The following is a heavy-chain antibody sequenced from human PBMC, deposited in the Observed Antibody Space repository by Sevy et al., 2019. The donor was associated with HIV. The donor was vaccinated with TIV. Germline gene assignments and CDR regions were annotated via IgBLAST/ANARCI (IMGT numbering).Heavy chain of an antibody. CDR2: FNPNSGDT. D-gene: IGHD2-2*01. Sequence: ASVKVSCKASGGTFIDYYLIWVRQAPGQGLEWMGRFNPNSGDTNYAQKFQGRVTMTRDASINSAYMELSRLTSDDTAVYYCAREWGFAMANAFDIWGQGTMVTVSS. CDR1: GGTFIDYY. J-gene: IGHJ3*02. CDR3: AREWGFAMANAFDI. V-gene: IGHV1-2*06.